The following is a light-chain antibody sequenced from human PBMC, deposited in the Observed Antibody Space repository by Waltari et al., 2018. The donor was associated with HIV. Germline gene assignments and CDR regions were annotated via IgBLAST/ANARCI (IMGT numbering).Light chain of an antibody. V-gene: IGKV1-5*03. CDR1: QSISSW. CDR3: QQYDNYLWT. Sequence: DIQMTQSPFTLSASVGDRVTITCRATQSISSWLAWYQQKPGNVPKLLIYRASTLESGVPSRFSGSGSGTEFTLTISSLQPDDFATYYCQQYDNYLWTFSQGTKVEIK. CDR2: RAS. J-gene: IGKJ1*01.